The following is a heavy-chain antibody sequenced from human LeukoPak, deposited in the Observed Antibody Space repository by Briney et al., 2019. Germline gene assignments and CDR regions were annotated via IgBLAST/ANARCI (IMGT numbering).Heavy chain of an antibody. CDR3: AIIAVGNYFDY. J-gene: IGHJ4*02. D-gene: IGHD6-19*01. CDR1: GFTVSSNY. CDR2: IYSGGTT. V-gene: IGHV3-53*01. Sequence: PGGPLRLSCAASGFTVSSNYMSWVRQAPGKGLEWVSVIYSGGTTYYADSVKGRFTISRDNSKNTLYLQMNSLRAEDTAVYYCAIIAVGNYFDYWGQGTLVTVSS.